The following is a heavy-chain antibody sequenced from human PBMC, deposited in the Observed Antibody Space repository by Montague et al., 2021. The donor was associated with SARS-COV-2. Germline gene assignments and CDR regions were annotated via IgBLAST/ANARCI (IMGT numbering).Heavy chain of an antibody. CDR1: GGSFSGYS. V-gene: IGHV4-59*01. Sequence: SETLSLTCAVYGGSFSGYSWNWIRQTAGKGLEWIGYIYYSGNTNYNPSLKSRVTISVDASKSQFSLKLSSVTAADTAVYYCAGLQGDGSLYGMDVWGQGTTVTVSS. J-gene: IGHJ6*02. CDR2: IYYSGNT. CDR3: AGLQGDGSLYGMDV. D-gene: IGHD5-24*01.